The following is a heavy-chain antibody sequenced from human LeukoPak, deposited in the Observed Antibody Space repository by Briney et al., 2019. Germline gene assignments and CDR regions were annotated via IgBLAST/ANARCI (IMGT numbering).Heavy chain of an antibody. V-gene: IGHV3-7*04. CDR2: KKKDGSEE. Sequence: TGGSLRLSCVASTFTISNCWMSWVRQAPGKGLEWVANKKKDGSEEYYVDSVKGRFIISRDNAKNSLYLQMNSLRAEDTAVYYCARDRGGGYFDYWGQGTLVTVSS. J-gene: IGHJ4*02. D-gene: IGHD3-16*01. CDR1: TFTISNCW. CDR3: ARDRGGGYFDY.